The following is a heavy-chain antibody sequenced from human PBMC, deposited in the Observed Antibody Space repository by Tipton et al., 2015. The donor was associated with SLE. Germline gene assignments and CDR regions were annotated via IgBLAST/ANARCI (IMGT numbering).Heavy chain of an antibody. CDR3: ARESCSDGDCYFDF. J-gene: IGHJ4*02. V-gene: IGHV4-59*01. CDR2: IFYSGST. D-gene: IGHD2-15*01. Sequence: TLSLTCTVSGASIRSYYWSWIRQPPGKGLEWIGYIFYSGSTYYNPSLKSRVTISIDASENQFSLNLNSVTAADSAVYYCARESCSDGDCYFDFWGQGNLVTVSS. CDR1: GASIRSYY.